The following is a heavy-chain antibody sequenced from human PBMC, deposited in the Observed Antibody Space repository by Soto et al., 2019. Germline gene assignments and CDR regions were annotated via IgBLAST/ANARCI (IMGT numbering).Heavy chain of an antibody. CDR1: GFKFSNYA. CDR3: AKDRRAGGNSAFYFDF. D-gene: IGHD3-16*01. Sequence: GSLRLACSASGFKFSNYAMSWVRQAPGKGLEWVSLISATGGGTYYADSVKGRFTISRDNSHNTLYLRVHSLTAEDTAVYYCAKDRRAGGNSAFYFDFWGQGAQVTVYS. J-gene: IGHJ4*02. V-gene: IGHV3-23*01. CDR2: ISATGGGT.